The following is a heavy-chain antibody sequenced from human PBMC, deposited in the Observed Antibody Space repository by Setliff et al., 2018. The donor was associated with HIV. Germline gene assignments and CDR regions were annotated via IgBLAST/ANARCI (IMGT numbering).Heavy chain of an antibody. CDR3: ARDKGGLGIGGDYYYYMDV. CDR2: IIPIFGTA. D-gene: IGHD7-27*01. V-gene: IGHV1-69*13. J-gene: IGHJ6*03. CDR1: GGTFSSYA. Sequence: WASVKVSCKASGGTFSSYAISWVRQAPGQGLEWMGGIIPIFGTANYAQKFQGRVTITADESTSTAYMELSSLRSEDPAVYYCARDKGGLGIGGDYYYYMDVWGKGTTVTVSS.